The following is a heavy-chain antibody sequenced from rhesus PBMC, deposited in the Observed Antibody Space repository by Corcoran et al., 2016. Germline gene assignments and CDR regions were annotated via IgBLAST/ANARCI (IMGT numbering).Heavy chain of an antibody. CDR1: GGSISGYYY. D-gene: IGHD6-13*01. Sequence: QVKLRQWGEGLVKPSETLSLTCAVYGGSISGYYYWNWIRQAPGKGLEGIGNIDGNSANTHHNPYLKNRGTISKDTSKSQFSLKLSSVTAADTAVYYCARHKIAAGNPTFFDYWGQGVLVTVSS. J-gene: IGHJ4*01. CDR2: IDGNSANT. V-gene: IGHV4-73*01. CDR3: ARHKIAAGNPTFFDY.